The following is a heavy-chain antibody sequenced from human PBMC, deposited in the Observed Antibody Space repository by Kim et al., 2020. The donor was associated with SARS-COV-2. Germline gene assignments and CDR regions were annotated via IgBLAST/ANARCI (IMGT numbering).Heavy chain of an antibody. J-gene: IGHJ6*02. CDR1: GFTFSSYA. V-gene: IGHV3-23*01. CDR3: AKDLLALMTTDFPYGMDV. Sequence: GGSLRLSCAASGFTFSSYAMSWVRQAPGKGLEWVSAISGSGGSTYYADSVKGRFTISRDNSKHTLYLQMNSLRAEDTAVYYCAKDLLALMTTDFPYGMDVWGQGTPVTVSS. D-gene: IGHD4-17*01. CDR2: ISGSGGST.